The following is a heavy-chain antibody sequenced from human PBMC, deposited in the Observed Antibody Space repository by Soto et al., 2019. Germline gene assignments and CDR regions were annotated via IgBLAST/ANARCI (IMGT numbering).Heavy chain of an antibody. D-gene: IGHD2-15*01. J-gene: IGHJ4*02. CDR3: ARDHNPYCSGGSCYVVY. Sequence: GGSLRLSCAASGFTFSSYSMNWVRQAPGKGLEWVSSISSSSSYIYYADSVKGRFTISRDNAKNSLYLQMNSLRAEDTAVYYCARDHNPYCSGGSCYVVYWGQGTLVTVSS. CDR2: ISSSSSYI. CDR1: GFTFSSYS. V-gene: IGHV3-21*01.